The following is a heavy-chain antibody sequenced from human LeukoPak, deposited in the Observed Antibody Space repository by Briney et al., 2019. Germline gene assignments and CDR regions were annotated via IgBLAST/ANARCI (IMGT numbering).Heavy chain of an antibody. V-gene: IGHV1-46*01. CDR2: INPSGGST. CDR3: ARASSFGGTFDY. Sequence: ASVKISCKASGYTFTSYDLHWVRQAPGQGLEWMGTINPSGGSTTYAQKFQGRVTMTRDMSASTVYMELSSLRAEDTAVYYCARASSFGGTFDYWGQGTLVTVSS. CDR1: GYTFTSYD. D-gene: IGHD3-16*01. J-gene: IGHJ4*02.